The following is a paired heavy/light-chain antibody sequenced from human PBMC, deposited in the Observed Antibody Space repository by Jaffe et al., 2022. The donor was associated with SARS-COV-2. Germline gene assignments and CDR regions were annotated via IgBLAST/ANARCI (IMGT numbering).Heavy chain of an antibody. CDR2: ISDSGVTT. V-gene: IGHV3-23*01. J-gene: IGHJ4*02. CDR3: ARGSKGSGWPD. CDR1: GFSFSTYG. D-gene: IGHD6-19*01. Sequence: EVQLLESGGGLVQPGGSLRLSCAAAGFSFSTYGMRWVRQAPGKGLEWVSAISDSGVTTYYADSVKGRFTVSRDNSKNTLHLQMNSLRAEDTAVYYCARGSKGSGWPDWGQGTLVTVSS.
Light chain of an antibody. Sequence: EIVLTQSPGTLSLSPGERATLSCRASQSVSSSYLAWFQQKPGQAPRLLIYGASSRATGIPDRFSGGGSGTDFTLTISRLEPEDFAVYYCQQYGSSPYTFGQGTKLEIK. CDR1: QSVSSSY. J-gene: IGKJ2*01. V-gene: IGKV3-20*01. CDR2: GAS. CDR3: QQYGSSPYT.